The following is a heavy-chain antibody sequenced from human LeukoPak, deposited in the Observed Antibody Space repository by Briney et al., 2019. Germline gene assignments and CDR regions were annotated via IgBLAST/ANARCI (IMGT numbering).Heavy chain of an antibody. D-gene: IGHD6-19*01. CDR1: GYTFTSYD. CDR3: ARGLGYSSGWYYNYYYYMDV. V-gene: IGHV1-8*01. J-gene: IGHJ6*03. Sequence: ASVKVSCKASGYTFTSYDINWVRQATGQGLEWVGWMNPNSGNTGYAQKFQGRVTMTRNTSISTAYMELSSLRSEDTAVYYCARGLGYSSGWYYNYYYYMDVWGKGTTVTVSS. CDR2: MNPNSGNT.